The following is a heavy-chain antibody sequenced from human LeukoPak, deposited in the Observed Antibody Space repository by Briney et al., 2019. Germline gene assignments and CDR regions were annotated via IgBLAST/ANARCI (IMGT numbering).Heavy chain of an antibody. CDR2: INPNSCCT. Sequence: ASVKVSLKSTVYTFTGYYMHWVRQAPGQGLEWMGLINPNSCCTNYAQKFQGRLTMTRDTSISTAYMELSRLRSDDTAVYYCARVAVGATYNWFDPWGQGTLVTVSS. J-gene: IGHJ5*02. CDR3: ARVAVGATYNWFDP. V-gene: IGHV1-2*02. CDR1: VYTFTGYY. D-gene: IGHD1-26*01.